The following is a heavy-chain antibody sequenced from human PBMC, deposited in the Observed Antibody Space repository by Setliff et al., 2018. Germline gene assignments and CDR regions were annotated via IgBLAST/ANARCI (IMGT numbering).Heavy chain of an antibody. CDR1: GGSFSGYY. Sequence: SETLSLTCAVCGGSFSGYYWSWVRQPPGKGLEWIGEVNYSASTSHNPSLKSRVTISVDTSKKHSSLKLTSVTAADTAVYYCARASVVHAIAVGYWGQGTLVTVSS. D-gene: IGHD2-15*01. CDR2: VNYSAST. V-gene: IGHV4-34*01. J-gene: IGHJ4*02. CDR3: ARASVVHAIAVGY.